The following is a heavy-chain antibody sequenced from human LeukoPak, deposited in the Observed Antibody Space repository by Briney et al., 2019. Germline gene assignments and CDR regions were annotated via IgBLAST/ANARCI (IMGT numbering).Heavy chain of an antibody. CDR2: INHSGST. Sequence: SETLSLTCAVYGGSFSGYYWSWIRQPPGKGLEWIGEINHSGSTNYNPSLKSRVTISVDTSKNQFSLKLGSVTAADTAVYYCARGWPYYHWGQGTLVTVSS. CDR3: ARGWPYYH. D-gene: IGHD2-21*01. J-gene: IGHJ5*02. CDR1: GGSFSGYY. V-gene: IGHV4-34*01.